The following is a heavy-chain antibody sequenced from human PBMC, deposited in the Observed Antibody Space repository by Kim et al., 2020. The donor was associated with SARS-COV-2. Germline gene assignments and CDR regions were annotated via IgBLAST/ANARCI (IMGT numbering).Heavy chain of an antibody. Sequence: ADALNGRFTILRDNAKNSLYLQMNSRRAEDTAVYYCARVGYDSSGYFADYWGQGTLVTVSS. D-gene: IGHD3-22*01. J-gene: IGHJ4*02. V-gene: IGHV3-11*04. CDR3: ARVGYDSSGYFADY.